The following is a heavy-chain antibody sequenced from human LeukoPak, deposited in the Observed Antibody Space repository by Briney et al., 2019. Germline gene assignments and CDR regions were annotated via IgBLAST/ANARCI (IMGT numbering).Heavy chain of an antibody. Sequence: PSETLSLTCTVSGGSISSSSYYWGWIRQPPGKGLEWIGNIYYSGSTYYNPSLKSRVTMSVDTSKNQFSLKLSSVTAADTAVYYCARRIYYYDSSGFETLSAFDIWGQGTMVTVSS. CDR1: GGSISSSSYY. CDR3: ARRIYYYDSSGFETLSAFDI. CDR2: IYYSGST. D-gene: IGHD3-22*01. V-gene: IGHV4-39*01. J-gene: IGHJ3*02.